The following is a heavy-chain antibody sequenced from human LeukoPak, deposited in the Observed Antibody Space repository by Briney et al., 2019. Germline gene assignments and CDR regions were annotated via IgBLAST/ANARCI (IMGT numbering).Heavy chain of an antibody. CDR2: IYYSGST. J-gene: IGHJ5*02. V-gene: IGHV4-59*12. CDR3: ARGFSSSGWYRTVSWFDP. CDR1: GGSISSYY. Sequence: PSETLSLTCTVSGGSISSYYWSWIRQPPGKGLEWIGYIYYSGSTNYNPSLKSRVTISVDTSKNQFSLKLSSVTAADTAVYYCARGFSSSGWYRTVSWFDPWGQGTLVAVSS. D-gene: IGHD6-19*01.